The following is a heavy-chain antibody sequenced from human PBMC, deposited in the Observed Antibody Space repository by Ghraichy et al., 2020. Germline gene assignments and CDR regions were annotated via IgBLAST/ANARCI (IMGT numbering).Heavy chain of an antibody. D-gene: IGHD3-22*01. V-gene: IGHV1-18*01. CDR3: ARGPYYYDSSGYYYVVAFDI. J-gene: IGHJ3*02. Sequence: ASVKVSCKASGYTFTSYGISWVRQDPGQGLEWMGWISAYNGNTNYAQKLQGRVTMTTDTSTSTSYMELRSLRSDDTAVYYCARGPYYYDSSGYYYVVAFDIWGQGTMVTVSS. CDR1: GYTFTSYG. CDR2: ISAYNGNT.